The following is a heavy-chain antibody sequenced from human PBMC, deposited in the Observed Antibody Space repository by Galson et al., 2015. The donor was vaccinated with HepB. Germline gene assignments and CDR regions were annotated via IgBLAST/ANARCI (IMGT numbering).Heavy chain of an antibody. D-gene: IGHD3-10*01. CDR1: GYTFTSYY. CDR3: AREIIPSFYLVQSRNWFDP. V-gene: IGHV1-46*01. CDR2: INPSGGST. J-gene: IGHJ5*02. Sequence: SVKVSCKASGYTFTSYYMHWVRQAPEQGLEWMGIINPSGGSTSYAQKFQGRVTMTRDTSTSTVYMELSSLRSEDTAVYYCAREIIPSFYLVQSRNWFDPWGQGTLVTVSS.